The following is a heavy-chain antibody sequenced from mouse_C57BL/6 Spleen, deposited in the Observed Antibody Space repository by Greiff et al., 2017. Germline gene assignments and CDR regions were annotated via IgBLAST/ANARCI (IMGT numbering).Heavy chain of an antibody. CDR3: ARRYGNYWYFDV. D-gene: IGHD2-1*01. V-gene: IGHV5-9*01. Sequence: EVKVEESGGGLVKPGGSLKLSCAASGFTFSSYTMSWVRQTPEKRLEWVATISGGGGNTYYPDRVKGRFTISRDNATNTLYLQMSSLRSEDTALYYCARRYGNYWYFDVWGTGTTVTVSS. CDR1: GFTFSSYT. J-gene: IGHJ1*03. CDR2: ISGGGGNT.